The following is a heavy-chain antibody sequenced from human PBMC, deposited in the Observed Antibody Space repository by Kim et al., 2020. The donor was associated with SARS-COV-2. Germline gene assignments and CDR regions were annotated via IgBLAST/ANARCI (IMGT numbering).Heavy chain of an antibody. CDR1: GGSFSGYY. CDR2: INHSGST. V-gene: IGHV4-34*01. Sequence: SETLSLTCAVYGGSFSGYYWSWIRQPPGKGLEWIGEINHSGSTNYNPSLKSRVTISVDTSKNQFSLKLSSVTAADTAVYYCARGELPGDFDWLLFPAHDAFDIWGQGTMVTVSS. D-gene: IGHD3-9*01. CDR3: ARGELPGDFDWLLFPAHDAFDI. J-gene: IGHJ3*02.